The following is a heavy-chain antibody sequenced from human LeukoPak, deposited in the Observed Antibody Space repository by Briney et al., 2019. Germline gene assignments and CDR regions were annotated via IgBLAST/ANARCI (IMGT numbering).Heavy chain of an antibody. D-gene: IGHD4-23*01. CDR3: ASGGDYVGIAATFRY. CDR1: GFTFSATY. V-gene: IGHV3-11*01. J-gene: IGHJ4*02. Sequence: GGSLRLSCAASGFTFSATYITCLRQTPETGLEWVSYISMRGIIINYADSVKGRFTISRDDAKSSLYLHMNNLRTEDTALYYCASGGDYVGIAATFRYWGQGSLVTVSS. CDR2: ISMRGIII.